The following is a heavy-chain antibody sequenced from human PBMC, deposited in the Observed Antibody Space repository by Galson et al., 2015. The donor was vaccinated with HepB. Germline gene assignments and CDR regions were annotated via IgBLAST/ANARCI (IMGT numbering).Heavy chain of an antibody. V-gene: IGHV3-30*18. J-gene: IGHJ6*02. CDR3: AKDSGYYDSSGREYYYYYYGMDV. CDR1: GFTFSSYG. D-gene: IGHD3-22*01. CDR2: ISYDGSNK. Sequence: SLRLSCAASGFTFSSYGMHWVRQAPGKGLEWVAVISYDGSNKYYADSVKGRFTISRDNSKNTLYLQMNSLRAEDTAVYYCAKDSGYYDSSGREYYYYYYGMDVWGQGTTVTVSS.